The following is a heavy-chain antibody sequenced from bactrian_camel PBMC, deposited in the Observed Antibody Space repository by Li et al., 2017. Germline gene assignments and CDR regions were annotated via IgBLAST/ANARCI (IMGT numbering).Heavy chain of an antibody. CDR2: INRDGSA. V-gene: IGHV3S53*01. CDR1: GLTVSGRC. D-gene: IGHD2*01. Sequence: HVQLVESGGGLVQPGGSLRLSCVASGLTVSGRCMGWFRQAPGKEREGVATINRDGSAQIVDSVRGRFTISKDNAKNTVYLQMNSLRPEDTAMYHCAATRSVVFRFCGMRGEEYNYWGQGTQVTVS. J-gene: IGHJ4*01. CDR3: AATRSVVFRFCGMRGEEYNY.